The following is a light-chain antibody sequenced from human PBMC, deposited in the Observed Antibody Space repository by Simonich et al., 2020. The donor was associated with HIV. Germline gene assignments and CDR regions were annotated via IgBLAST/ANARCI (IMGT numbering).Light chain of an antibody. V-gene: IGKV3-15*01. CDR1: QSVSNN. Sequence: EIVMTQSPATLSVSPGERATLSCRASQSVSNNLAWYQQKPCQAPRLIIYGASTRATGIPARFSGSGSGTEFNLTISSMQSEDLAVYYCQQYNKWPPWTFGQGTKVEIK. CDR3: QQYNKWPPWT. CDR2: GAS. J-gene: IGKJ1*01.